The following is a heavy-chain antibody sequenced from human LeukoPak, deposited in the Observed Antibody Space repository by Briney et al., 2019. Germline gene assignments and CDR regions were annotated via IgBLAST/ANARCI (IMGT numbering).Heavy chain of an antibody. V-gene: IGHV4-30-4*01. D-gene: IGHD5-24*01. CDR2: IYYSGSA. J-gene: IGHJ4*02. CDR1: GGSIRSGDYY. Sequence: PSQTLSLTCTVSGGSIRSGDYYWSWIRQPPGKGLEWIGYIYYSGSAYYTPSLNSRVTISVDMSKNQFSLRLTSATAADTAVYYCARVHRDGYSYFYHYFDYWGQGTLVTVS. CDR3: ARVHRDGYSYFYHYFDY.